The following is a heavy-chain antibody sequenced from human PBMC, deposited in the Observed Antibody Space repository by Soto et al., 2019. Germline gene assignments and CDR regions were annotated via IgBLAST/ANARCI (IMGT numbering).Heavy chain of an antibody. CDR2: IIHIFGTA. Sequence: QVQLVQSGAEVKKPGSSVKVSCKASGGIFSSYAISWVRQAPGQGLEWMGGIIHIFGTANYAQKFQGRVTITADESTSTAYMELSSLRSEDTAVYYCARGFSGGSCYSFYGMDVWGQGTTVTVSS. V-gene: IGHV1-69*01. CDR3: ARGFSGGSCYSFYGMDV. J-gene: IGHJ6*02. CDR1: GGIFSSYA. D-gene: IGHD2-15*01.